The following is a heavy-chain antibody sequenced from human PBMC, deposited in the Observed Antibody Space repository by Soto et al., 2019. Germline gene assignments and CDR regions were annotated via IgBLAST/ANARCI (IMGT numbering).Heavy chain of an antibody. CDR1: GGSVRDYF. Sequence: PSETLSLTCTVSGGSVRDYFWTWIRQSPGKGLEWIGYVFHSGGTLYNPSLTSRVTISVDTSKNQFSLKLNSVTAADTAVYYCARARMVRGIIYYYGMDVWGQGTTVTVSS. J-gene: IGHJ6*02. CDR3: ARARMVRGIIYYYGMDV. V-gene: IGHV4-59*02. D-gene: IGHD3-10*01. CDR2: VFHSGGT.